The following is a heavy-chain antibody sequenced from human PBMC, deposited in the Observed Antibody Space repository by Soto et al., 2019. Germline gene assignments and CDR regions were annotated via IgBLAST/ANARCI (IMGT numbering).Heavy chain of an antibody. J-gene: IGHJ6*02. CDR1: GFTFSSYA. CDR3: AKDSGYYHYYYYYGMDV. D-gene: IGHD3-22*01. CDR2: ISGSGGST. V-gene: IGHV3-23*01. Sequence: GGSLRLSCAASGFTFSSYAMSWVRQAPGKGLEWVSAISGSGGSTYYADSVKGRFTISRDNSKNTLYLQMNSLRAEDTAVYYCAKDSGYYHYYYYYGMDVWGQGTTVTVSS.